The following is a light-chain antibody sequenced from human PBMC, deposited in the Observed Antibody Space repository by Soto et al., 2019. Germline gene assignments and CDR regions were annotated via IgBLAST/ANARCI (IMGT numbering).Light chain of an antibody. CDR3: QQYNDWPRT. CDR2: RVS. Sequence: EIVMTQSPATLSVSPGEGATLYCRASQSVSSNLAWYQHKPGQAPRLLIYRVSTRATGIPARFSGSGSETEFTLTISSLLSEDFAVYFCQQYNDWPRTFGQGTKVDIK. V-gene: IGKV3-15*01. J-gene: IGKJ1*01. CDR1: QSVSSN.